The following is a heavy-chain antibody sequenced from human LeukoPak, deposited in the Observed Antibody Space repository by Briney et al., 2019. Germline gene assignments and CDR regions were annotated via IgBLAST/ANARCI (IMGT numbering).Heavy chain of an antibody. J-gene: IGHJ4*02. CDR1: GFTFSSYW. D-gene: IGHD2-2*01. CDR2: IKQDGSEK. V-gene: IGHV3-7*01. CDR3: AREGYCSSTSCYYFDY. Sequence: GGSLRLSCAASGFTFSSYWMSWVRQAPGKGLEWVANIKQDGSEKYYVDSVKGRFTISRDNAKNSLYLQMNSLRAEDTAVYYCAREGYCSSTSCYYFDYWGQGTLVTVSS.